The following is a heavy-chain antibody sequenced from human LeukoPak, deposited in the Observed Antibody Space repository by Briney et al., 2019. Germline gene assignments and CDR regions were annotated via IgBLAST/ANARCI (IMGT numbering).Heavy chain of an antibody. CDR3: ARDTALGY. Sequence: SETLSLTCTVSGGSISGYYWSWIRQPPGKGLEWIGYIYYSGSTNYNPSLKSRVTISVDTSKNQFSLKLSSVTAADTAVYYCARDTALGYWGQGTLVTVSS. D-gene: IGHD4-17*01. J-gene: IGHJ4*02. CDR1: GGSISGYY. CDR2: IYYSGST. V-gene: IGHV4-59*01.